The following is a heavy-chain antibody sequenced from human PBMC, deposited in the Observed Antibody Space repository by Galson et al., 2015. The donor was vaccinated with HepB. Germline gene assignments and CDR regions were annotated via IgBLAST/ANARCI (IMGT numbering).Heavy chain of an antibody. CDR3: TRGPFHFDY. V-gene: IGHV3-30-3*01. Sequence: SLRLSCAASGFTFSTYAIHWVRQAPGKGLEWVAVISDDGSNKYYADSVKGRFTISRDDSKSTLYLQMNSLRAEDTAVYYCTRGPFHFDYWGQGTLVTVSS. CDR2: ISDDGSNK. J-gene: IGHJ4*02. CDR1: GFTFSTYA.